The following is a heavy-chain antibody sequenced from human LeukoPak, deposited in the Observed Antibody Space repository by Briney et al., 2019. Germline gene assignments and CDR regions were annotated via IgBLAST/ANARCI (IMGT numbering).Heavy chain of an antibody. CDR1: GDSVSSNSAA. CDR2: TYYRSKWYS. CDR3: ARVPSLGAVAGYYFDY. J-gene: IGHJ4*02. Sequence: SQTLSLTCAISGDSVSSNSAAWNWIRQSPSRGLEWLGRTYYRSKWYSDYAVSVKSRITINPDTSKNQFSLQLNSVTPEDTAVYYCARVPSLGAVAGYYFDYWGQGTLVTVSS. V-gene: IGHV6-1*01. D-gene: IGHD6-19*01.